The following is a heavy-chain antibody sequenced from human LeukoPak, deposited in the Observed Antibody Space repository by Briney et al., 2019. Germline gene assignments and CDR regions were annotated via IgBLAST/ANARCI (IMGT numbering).Heavy chain of an antibody. J-gene: IGHJ5*02. Sequence: MTSETLSLTCAVYGGSFSGYYWSWIRQPPGKGLEWIGEINHSGSTNYNPSLKSRVTISVDTSKNQFSLKLSSVTAADTAVYYCATRGPYCGGDYYLPTQSNWFDPWGQGTLVTVSS. CDR2: INHSGST. CDR1: GGSFSGYY. V-gene: IGHV4-34*01. D-gene: IGHD2-21*02. CDR3: ATRGPYCGGDYYLPTQSNWFDP.